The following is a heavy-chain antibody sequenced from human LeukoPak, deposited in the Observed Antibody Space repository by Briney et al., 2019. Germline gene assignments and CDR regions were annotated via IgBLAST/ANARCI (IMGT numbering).Heavy chain of an antibody. Sequence: PGRSLRLSCAASGFTFDDYAMHWVRQVPGKGLEWVSGIYWNSDTVGYADSVKGRFTISRDNSKNSVYLQMSSLRAEDTAVYYCAKDTYYYDSSAVDYWGQGTLVTVSS. CDR3: AKDTYYYDSSAVDY. CDR1: GFTFDDYA. J-gene: IGHJ4*02. CDR2: IYWNSDTV. V-gene: IGHV3-9*01. D-gene: IGHD3-22*01.